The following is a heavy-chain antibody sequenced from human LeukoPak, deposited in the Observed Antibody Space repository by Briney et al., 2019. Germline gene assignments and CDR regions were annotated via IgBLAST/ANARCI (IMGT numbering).Heavy chain of an antibody. CDR1: GGTFSSYA. CDR2: IIPILGIA. Sequence: SVMISCKASGGTFSSYAISWVRQAPGQGLEWMGRIIPILGIANYAQKFQGRVTITADKSTSTAYMELSSLRSEDTAVYYCARDLRPTYYYESSGYHWGYWDRGTVVTVSS. D-gene: IGHD3-22*01. CDR3: ARDLRPTYYYESSGYHWGY. J-gene: IGHJ4*01. V-gene: IGHV1-69*04.